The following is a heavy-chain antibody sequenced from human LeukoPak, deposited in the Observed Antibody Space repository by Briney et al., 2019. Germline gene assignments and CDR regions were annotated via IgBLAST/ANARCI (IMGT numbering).Heavy chain of an antibody. J-gene: IGHJ6*03. CDR2: INHSGST. V-gene: IGHV4-34*01. D-gene: IGHD6-19*01. CDR1: GGSFSGYY. CDR3: ARRVRIAVAATWAYYYYYMDV. Sequence: SETLSLTCAVYGGSFSGYYWSWLRQPPGKGLEWIGEINHSGSTNYNPSLKSRVTISVDTSKNQFSLKLSSVTAADTAVYYCARRVRIAVAATWAYYYYYMDVWGKGTTVTISS.